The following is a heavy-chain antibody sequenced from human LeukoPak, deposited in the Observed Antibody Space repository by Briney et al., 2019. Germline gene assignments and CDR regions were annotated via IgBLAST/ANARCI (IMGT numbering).Heavy chain of an antibody. V-gene: IGHV1-24*01. Sequence: EASVKVSCKVSGYTLTELSMHWVRQAPGKGLEWMGGFDPEDGETIYAQKFQGRVTMTEDTSTDTAYMELSSLRSEDTAVYYCATLTVGFLEWLRSLYFDYWGQGTLVTVSS. J-gene: IGHJ4*02. CDR2: FDPEDGET. CDR3: ATLTVGFLEWLRSLYFDY. CDR1: GYTLTELS. D-gene: IGHD3-3*01.